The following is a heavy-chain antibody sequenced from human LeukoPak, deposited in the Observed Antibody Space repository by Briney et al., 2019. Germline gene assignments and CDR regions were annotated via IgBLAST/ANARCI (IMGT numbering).Heavy chain of an antibody. CDR1: GGSISSGSYY. V-gene: IGHV4-61*02. CDR3: ASIDTAMVDNYYYGMDV. D-gene: IGHD5-18*01. CDR2: IYTSGST. J-gene: IGHJ6*02. Sequence: PSQTLSLTCTVSGGSISSGSYYWSWIRQPAGKGLEWIGRIYTSGSTNYNPSLKSRVTISVDTSKNQFSLKLSSVTAADTAVYYCASIDTAMVDNYYYGMDVWGQRTTVTVSS.